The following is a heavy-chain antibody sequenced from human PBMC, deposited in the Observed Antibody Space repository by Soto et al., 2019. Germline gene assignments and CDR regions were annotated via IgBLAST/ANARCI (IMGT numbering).Heavy chain of an antibody. Sequence: EVQVLESGGGLVQPGGSLRLSCADSVFTFSSYAMNWVRHAPGKGLEWVSGISGSGGSIYYADSVKGRFTISRDNSKKKVYLQMNSLRAEDTAVYYFAKDSCWNYMGWFDPWGQGTLVTVSS. CDR3: AKDSCWNYMGWFDP. CDR2: ISGSGGSI. V-gene: IGHV3-23*01. J-gene: IGHJ5*02. D-gene: IGHD1-7*01. CDR1: VFTFSSYA.